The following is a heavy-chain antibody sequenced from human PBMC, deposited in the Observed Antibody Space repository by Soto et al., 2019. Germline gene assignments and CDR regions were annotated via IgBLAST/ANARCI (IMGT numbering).Heavy chain of an antibody. CDR3: ARGLLIYYDSSGYYGFDY. J-gene: IGHJ4*02. Sequence: GASVKVSCKASGYSFTSYAMHWVRQAPGQRLEWMGWINTGNANTKYSQNFQGRVTITRDTSASTAYMELSSLRSEDTAVYYCARGLLIYYDSSGYYGFDYWGQGTLVTVSS. CDR2: INTGNANT. V-gene: IGHV1-3*04. D-gene: IGHD3-22*01. CDR1: GYSFTSYA.